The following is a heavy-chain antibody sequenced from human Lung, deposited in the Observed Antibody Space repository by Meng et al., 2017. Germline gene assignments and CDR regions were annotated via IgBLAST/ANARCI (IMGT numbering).Heavy chain of an antibody. V-gene: IGHV4-34*01. CDR3: ARGPTTMAHDFDY. J-gene: IGHJ4*02. CDR2: INHSGST. D-gene: IGHD4-11*01. CDR1: GGSFSDYY. Sequence: QWQQQQGGAGLLKPSETLSLTCVVSGGSFSDYYWSWIRQPPGKGLEWIGEINHSGSTNYNPSLESRATISVDTSQNNLSLKLSSVTAADSAVYYCARGPTTMAHDFDYWGQGTLVTVSS.